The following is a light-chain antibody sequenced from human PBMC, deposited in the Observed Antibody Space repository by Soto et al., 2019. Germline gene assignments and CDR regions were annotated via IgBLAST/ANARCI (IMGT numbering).Light chain of an antibody. J-gene: IGKJ1*01. CDR3: QQYGSSPRT. CDR2: DAA. CDR1: QIVSSGF. V-gene: IGKV3-20*01. Sequence: EIVLTQSPGTLSLSPGEGATLSCRASQIVSSGFLAWYQQKPGQSPRLLICDAAGRATGIPDRFSGSGSGTDFTLTISRLEPEDFAVYYCQQYGSSPRTFGQGTKVQIK.